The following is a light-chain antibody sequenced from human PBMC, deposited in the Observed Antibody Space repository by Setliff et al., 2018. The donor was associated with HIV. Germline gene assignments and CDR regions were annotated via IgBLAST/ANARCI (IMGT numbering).Light chain of an antibody. CDR2: EVS. Sequence: SVLTQPASVSGSPGQSVTISCTGTSSDVGFYNYVSWYQQHPGKAPKLMIYEVSNRPSGVSDCFSGSKSGNTASLTISGLQAEDEADYYCSSYTSSSTYVFGTGTKVTVL. J-gene: IGLJ1*01. CDR1: SSDVGFYNY. V-gene: IGLV2-14*01. CDR3: SSYTSSSTYV.